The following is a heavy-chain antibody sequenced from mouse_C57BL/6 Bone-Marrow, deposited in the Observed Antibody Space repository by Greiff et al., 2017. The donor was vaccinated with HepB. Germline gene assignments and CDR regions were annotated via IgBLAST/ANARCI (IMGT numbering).Heavy chain of an antibody. CDR2: INYDGSST. D-gene: IGHD2-1*01. CDR3: GRASTRGDAMDY. V-gene: IGHV5-16*01. CDR1: GFTFSDYY. J-gene: IGHJ4*01. Sequence: EVQLVESEGGLVQPGSSMKLSCTASGFTFSDYYMAWVRQVPEKGLEWVANINYDGSSTYYLDSLKSRFIISKDNAKNILYLQMSSLKSEDAATYYCGRASTRGDAMDYWGQGTSVTVSS.